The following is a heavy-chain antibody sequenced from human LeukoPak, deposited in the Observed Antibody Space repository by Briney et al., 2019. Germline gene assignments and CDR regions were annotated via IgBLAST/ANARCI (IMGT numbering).Heavy chain of an antibody. D-gene: IGHD6-19*01. CDR3: ARGPRSGHHDY. CDR2: IYSSGTT. CDR1: GGSISNYY. J-gene: IGHJ4*02. Sequence: SETLSLTCTVSGGSISNYYWSWIRQPAGKGLEWIGRIYSSGTTNYNPSLKSRVTMSLDTSKNRFSLKLSSVTAADTAVYYCARGPRSGHHDYWGQGILVTVSS. V-gene: IGHV4-4*07.